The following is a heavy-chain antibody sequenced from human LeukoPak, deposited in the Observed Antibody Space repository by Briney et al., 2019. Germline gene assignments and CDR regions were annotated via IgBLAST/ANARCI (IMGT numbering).Heavy chain of an antibody. CDR1: GYTFTSYY. Sequence: ASVKVSCKASGYTFTSYYMHWVRQAPGQGLEWMGIINPSGGSTSYAQKFQGRVTITADESTSTAYMELSSLRSEDTAVYYCARERERERGYSSSSIWFDPWGQGTLVTVSS. V-gene: IGHV1-46*01. CDR3: ARERERERGYSSSSIWFDP. D-gene: IGHD6-6*01. CDR2: INPSGGST. J-gene: IGHJ5*02.